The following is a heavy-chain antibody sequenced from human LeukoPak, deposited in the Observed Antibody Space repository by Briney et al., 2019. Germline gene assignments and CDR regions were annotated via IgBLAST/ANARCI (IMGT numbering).Heavy chain of an antibody. CDR2: IKNDGTVK. Sequence: GGSLRLSCAAAGFTFSSYWMSWVRQAPGKGLEWVANIKNDGTVKNYVDSVKGRFTISRDNAKNSLYLQMNSLRAEDTGVYYCAKDSYSKGDYWGQGVLVTVSS. J-gene: IGHJ4*02. V-gene: IGHV3-7*01. CDR3: AKDSYSKGDY. CDR1: GFTFSSYW. D-gene: IGHD5-18*01.